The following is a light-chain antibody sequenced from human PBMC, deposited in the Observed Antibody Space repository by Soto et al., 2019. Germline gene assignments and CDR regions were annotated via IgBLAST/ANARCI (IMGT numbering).Light chain of an antibody. CDR3: SSYTSSSTYV. V-gene: IGLV2-18*02. J-gene: IGLJ1*01. CDR2: EVN. CDR1: SSDVGTDNR. Sequence: QSALTQPPSVSGSPGQSVIISCTGTSSDVGTDNRVSWYQQPPGTAPKLMIFEVNNRPAGVPDRFSGSKSGNTASLTISGLQAEDEAVYYCSSYTSSSTYVFGTGTKVTVL.